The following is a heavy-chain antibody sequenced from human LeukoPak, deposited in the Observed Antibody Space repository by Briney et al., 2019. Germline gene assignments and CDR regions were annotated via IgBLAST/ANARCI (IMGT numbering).Heavy chain of an antibody. J-gene: IGHJ4*02. CDR2: IRGSGGGT. V-gene: IGHV3-23*01. CDR3: SKAGIGVVGYFDY. CDR1: GFTFSSYA. D-gene: IGHD6-19*01. Sequence: PGGSLRLSCAASGFTFSSYAMSWVRQAPGKGLEWVSAIRGSGGGTYYADSVKGRFTISRENSKNTLYLQMNSLRDDDTALYYCSKAGIGVVGYFDYWGQGTLVTVSS.